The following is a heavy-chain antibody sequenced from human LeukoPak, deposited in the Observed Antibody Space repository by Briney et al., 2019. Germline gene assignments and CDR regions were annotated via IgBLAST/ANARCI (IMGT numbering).Heavy chain of an antibody. J-gene: IGHJ3*02. D-gene: IGHD3-9*01. Sequence: SETLSLTCTVSGGSISSYYWSWIRQSAGKGLEWIGRIYTSGSTNYNPSLKSRVTMSVDTSKNQFSLKLSSVTAADTAVYYCARVSSPTGVLRYFDWLTYDAFDIWGQGTMVTVSS. V-gene: IGHV4-4*07. CDR2: IYTSGST. CDR1: GGSISSYY. CDR3: ARVSSPTGVLRYFDWLTYDAFDI.